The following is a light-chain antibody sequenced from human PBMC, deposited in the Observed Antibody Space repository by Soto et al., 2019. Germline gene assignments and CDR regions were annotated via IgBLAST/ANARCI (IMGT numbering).Light chain of an antibody. Sequence: DIQMTQSPSSLSASVGDRVTIPCRASQSIHIHLNWYQQKPGKAPKLLIYATSNLQSGVPSRFSGSGSGTDFTLTISNLQPEDFGTYYCQQSDRVPLTFGGGTKVE. CDR1: QSIHIH. V-gene: IGKV1-39*01. J-gene: IGKJ4*01. CDR3: QQSDRVPLT. CDR2: ATS.